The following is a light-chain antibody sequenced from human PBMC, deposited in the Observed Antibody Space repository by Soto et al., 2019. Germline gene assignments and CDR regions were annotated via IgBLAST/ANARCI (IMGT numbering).Light chain of an antibody. CDR2: DAS. CDR1: QDISNY. V-gene: IGKV1-33*01. Sequence: DIQMTQSPSSLSASVGDRVTITCQASQDISNYLNWYQQKPGKAPKVLIYDASNLKTGVPSGFSGSGSGTDFTFTISSLQPEDIATYFCQQYDNLPLTFGGGTKVEIK. CDR3: QQYDNLPLT. J-gene: IGKJ4*01.